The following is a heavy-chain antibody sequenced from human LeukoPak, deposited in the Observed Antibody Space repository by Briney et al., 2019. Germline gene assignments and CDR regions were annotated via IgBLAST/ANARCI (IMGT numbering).Heavy chain of an antibody. CDR3: ARGAPRFGELSGY. Sequence: GGSLRLSCAASGFTVSSNYMSWVRQAPGKGLEWVSVIYSGGSTYYADSVKGRFTISRDNSKNTLYLQMNSLRAEDTAVYYCARGAPRFGELSGYWGQGTLVTVSS. CDR1: GFTVSSNY. J-gene: IGHJ4*02. CDR2: IYSGGST. D-gene: IGHD3-10*01. V-gene: IGHV3-53*01.